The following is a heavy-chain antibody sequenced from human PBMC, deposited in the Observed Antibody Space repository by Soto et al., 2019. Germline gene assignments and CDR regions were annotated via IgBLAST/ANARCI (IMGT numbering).Heavy chain of an antibody. CDR1: GGSFSGYY. J-gene: IGHJ4*02. V-gene: IGHV4-34*01. Sequence: QVQLQQWGAGLLKPSETLSLTCAVYGGSFSGYYWSWIRQPPGKGLEWIGEINHSGSTNYNPSLKSRVTISVDTSKNQFSLKLSSVTAADTAVYYCARGRRRITIFGVVIIGYLDYWGQGTLVTVSS. CDR2: INHSGST. D-gene: IGHD3-3*01. CDR3: ARGRRRITIFGVVIIGYLDY.